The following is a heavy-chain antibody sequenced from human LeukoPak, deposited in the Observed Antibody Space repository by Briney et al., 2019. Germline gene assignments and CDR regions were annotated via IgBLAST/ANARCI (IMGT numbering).Heavy chain of an antibody. V-gene: IGHV4-34*01. CDR1: GGSFSGYY. Sequence: SETLSLTCAVYGGSFSGYYWSWIRQPPGKGLEWIGEINHSGSTNYNPSLKSRVTISVDMSKNQFSLKLSSVTAADTAVYYCARAPNIVATSGGVDYWGQGTLVTVSS. CDR2: INHSGST. J-gene: IGHJ4*02. CDR3: ARAPNIVATSGGVDY. D-gene: IGHD5-12*01.